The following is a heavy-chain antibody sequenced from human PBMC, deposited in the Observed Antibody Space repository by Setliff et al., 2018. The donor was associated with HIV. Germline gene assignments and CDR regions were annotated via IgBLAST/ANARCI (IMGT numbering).Heavy chain of an antibody. D-gene: IGHD1-1*01. V-gene: IGHV1-69*13. CDR3: ANPHDGGAFDV. CDR1: GGTFKNLA. Sequence: GASVKVSCKASGGTFKNLAISWVRQAPGQGLEWMGGVIPSFATANYAQKFQGRITITAGELTSTVYMDLNSLKSEDSAVYYCANPHDGGAFDVWGQGTAVTVSS. J-gene: IGHJ3*01. CDR2: VIPSFATA.